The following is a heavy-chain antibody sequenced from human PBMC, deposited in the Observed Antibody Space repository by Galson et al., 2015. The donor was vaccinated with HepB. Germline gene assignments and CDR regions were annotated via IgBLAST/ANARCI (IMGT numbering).Heavy chain of an antibody. CDR2: ISGTSGII. CDR1: GFTFRNYA. Sequence: ALRLSCAVSGFTFRNYAMNWVRQAPGKGLEWVSVISGTSGIIYYADSVKGRFTISRDNSENTLYLQMNSLRAEDTAVYYCAEARYYGSGSYYKAGMDVWGQGTTVTVSS. J-gene: IGHJ6*02. CDR3: AEARYYGSGSYYKAGMDV. V-gene: IGHV3-23*01. D-gene: IGHD3-10*01.